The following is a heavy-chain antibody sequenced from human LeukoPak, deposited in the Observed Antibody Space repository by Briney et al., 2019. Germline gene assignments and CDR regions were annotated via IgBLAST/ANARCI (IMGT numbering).Heavy chain of an antibody. V-gene: IGHV3-74*01. D-gene: IGHD5-18*01. CDR3: ARAVGYSYGIRYYYYYYMDV. CDR2: INSDGSST. Sequence: GGSLRLSCGASGFTFSSCWMHWVRQAPGKGLVWVSRINSDGSSTSYSDSVKGRFTISRDNAKNTLYLQMNSLRAEDTAVYYCARAVGYSYGIRYYYYYYMDVWGKGTTVTISS. J-gene: IGHJ6*03. CDR1: GFTFSSCW.